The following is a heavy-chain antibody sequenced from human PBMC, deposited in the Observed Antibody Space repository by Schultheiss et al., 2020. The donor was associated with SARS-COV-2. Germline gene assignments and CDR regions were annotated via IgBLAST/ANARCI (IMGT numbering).Heavy chain of an antibody. J-gene: IGHJ4*02. V-gene: IGHV3-23*01. CDR2: ISGSGGST. D-gene: IGHD1-26*01. CDR3: ARQGWELQGFDY. Sequence: GGSLRLSCAASGFTFSGSAMHWVRQAPGKGLEWVSAISGSGGSTYYADSVKGRFTISRDNSKNTLYLQMNSLRAEDTAVYYCARQGWELQGFDYWGQGTLVTVSS. CDR1: GFTFSGSA.